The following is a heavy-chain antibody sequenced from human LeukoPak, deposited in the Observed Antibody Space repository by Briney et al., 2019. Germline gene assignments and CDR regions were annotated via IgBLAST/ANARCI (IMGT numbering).Heavy chain of an antibody. J-gene: IGHJ3*02. V-gene: IGHV1-18*01. CDR1: GYTFTSYD. D-gene: IGHD2-2*02. Sequence: ASVKVSCKGSGYTFTSYDINWVRQAPGQGLEWMGWISTYNGNTNYAQKLQDRVTMTTDTSTSTAYMEPRSLRYDDTAVYYCATGRYCSRTSCYIHAFDIWGQGTMVTVSS. CDR3: ATGRYCSRTSCYIHAFDI. CDR2: ISTYNGNT.